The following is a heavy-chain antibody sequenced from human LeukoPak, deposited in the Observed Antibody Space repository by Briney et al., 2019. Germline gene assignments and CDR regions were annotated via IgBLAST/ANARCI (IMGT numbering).Heavy chain of an antibody. CDR3: ARAGGSRYGYAFDV. CDR2: IWHDGSNK. V-gene: IGHV3-33*01. Sequence: GGSLRLSCVASGFTFSDYGMHWVRQAPGKGLEWEAVIWHDGSNKYYADSVKGRFTISRDNSENTLYLQMNSLRVEDTALFYCARAGGSRYGYAFDVWGQGTLVTVSS. D-gene: IGHD5-12*01. CDR1: GFTFSDYG. J-gene: IGHJ3*01.